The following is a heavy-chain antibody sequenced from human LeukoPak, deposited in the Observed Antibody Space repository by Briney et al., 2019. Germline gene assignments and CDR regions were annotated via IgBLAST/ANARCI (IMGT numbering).Heavy chain of an antibody. J-gene: IGHJ4*02. CDR3: ATTSTIFGVVPFDY. CDR2: IYYSGST. Sequence: SETLSLTCTVSGGSISSSSYYWGWIRQPPGKGLEWIGSIYYSGSTYYNPSLKSRATISVDTSKNQFSLKLSSVTAADTAVYYCATTSTIFGVVPFDYWGQGTLVTVSS. CDR1: GGSISSSSYY. D-gene: IGHD3-3*01. V-gene: IGHV4-39*07.